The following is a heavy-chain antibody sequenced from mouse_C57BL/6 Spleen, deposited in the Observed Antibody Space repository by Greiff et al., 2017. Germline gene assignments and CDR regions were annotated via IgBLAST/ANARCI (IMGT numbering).Heavy chain of an antibody. D-gene: IGHD2-4*01. Sequence: EVKLQESGGGLVKPGGSLKLSCAASGFTFSDYGMHWVRQAPEKGLEWVAYISSGSSTIYYADTVKGRFTISRDNAKNTLFLQMTSLRSEDTAMYYCARRYYDYDGEGFDYWGQGTTLTVSS. CDR1: GFTFSDYG. J-gene: IGHJ2*01. CDR3: ARRYYDYDGEGFDY. CDR2: ISSGSSTI. V-gene: IGHV5-17*01.